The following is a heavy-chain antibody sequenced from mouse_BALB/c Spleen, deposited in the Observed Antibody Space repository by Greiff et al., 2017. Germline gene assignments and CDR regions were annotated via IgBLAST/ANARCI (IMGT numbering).Heavy chain of an antibody. V-gene: IGHV1-63*02. CDR1: GYTFTNYW. D-gene: IGHD2-10*02. CDR3: ARSGYGNLLLAMDY. Sequence: VQVVESGAELVRPGTSVKISCKASGYTFTNYWLGWVKQRPGHGLEWIGDIYPGGGYTNYNEKFKGKATLTADTSSSTAYMQLSSLTSEDSAVYFCARSGYGNLLLAMDYWGQGTSVTVSS. CDR2: IYPGGGYT. J-gene: IGHJ4*01.